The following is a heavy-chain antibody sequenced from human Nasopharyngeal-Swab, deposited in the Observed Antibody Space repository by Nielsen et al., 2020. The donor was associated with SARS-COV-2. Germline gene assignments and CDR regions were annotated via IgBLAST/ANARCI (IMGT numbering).Heavy chain of an antibody. J-gene: IGHJ6*02. CDR2: ISYDGSNK. Sequence: GGSLRLSCAASGFTFSSYAMHWVRQAPGKGLEWVAVISYDGSNKYYADSVKGRFTISRDNSKNTLYLQMNSLRAEDTAVYYCVKARITIFGVVISSYYYYGMDVWGQGTTVTVSS. CDR3: VKARITIFGVVISSYYYYGMDV. D-gene: IGHD3-3*01. CDR1: GFTFSSYA. V-gene: IGHV3-30-3*01.